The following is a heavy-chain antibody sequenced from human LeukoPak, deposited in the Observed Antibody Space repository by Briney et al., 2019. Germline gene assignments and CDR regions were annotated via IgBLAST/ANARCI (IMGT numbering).Heavy chain of an antibody. CDR1: GGTFSSYA. V-gene: IGHV1-69*05. J-gene: IGHJ5*02. CDR3: ARDSLTHYYDSSGYPEGHNWFDP. D-gene: IGHD3-22*01. Sequence: ASVKVSCKASGGTFSSYAISWVRQAPGQGLEWMGRIIPIFGTANCARKFQGRVTITTDESTSTAYMELSSLRSEDTAVYYCARDSLTHYYDSSGYPEGHNWFDPWGQGTLVTVSS. CDR2: IIPIFGTA.